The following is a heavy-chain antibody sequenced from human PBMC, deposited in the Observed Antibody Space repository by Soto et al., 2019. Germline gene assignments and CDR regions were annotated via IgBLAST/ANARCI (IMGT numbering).Heavy chain of an antibody. V-gene: IGHV4-39*01. CDR1: GGSVTSGSYY. D-gene: IGHD1-1*01. Sequence: QLQLQESGPGLVKPSETLSLTCTVSGGSVTSGSYYWGWIRQPPGKGLEWIGGMYYSGSTYYNPSLKGRVTISKDPSKNQFPLGLSSVPAADTAVYYCARRTRHNDAFDIWGQGTMVTVSS. CDR3: ARRTRHNDAFDI. J-gene: IGHJ3*02. CDR2: MYYSGST.